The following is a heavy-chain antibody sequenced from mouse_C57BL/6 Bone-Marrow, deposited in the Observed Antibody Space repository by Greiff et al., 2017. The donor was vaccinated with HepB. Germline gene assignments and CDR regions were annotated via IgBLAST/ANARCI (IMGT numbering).Heavy chain of an antibody. CDR3: ARYGNYYGLPDYFDY. CDR1: GYAFSSSW. D-gene: IGHD1-1*01. CDR2: IYPGDGDT. Sequence: QVQLQQSGPELVKPGASVKISCKASGYAFSSSWMNWVKQRPGKGLEWIGRIYPGDGDTNYNGKFKGKATLTADKSSSTAYRQLNSLTSEESAVYFCARYGNYYGLPDYFDYWGQGTTLTVSS. V-gene: IGHV1-82*01. J-gene: IGHJ2*01.